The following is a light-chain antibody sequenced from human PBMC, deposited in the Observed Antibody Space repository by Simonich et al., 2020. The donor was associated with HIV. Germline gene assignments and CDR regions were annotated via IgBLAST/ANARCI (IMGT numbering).Light chain of an antibody. Sequence: QSALTQPASVSGSPGQSLTISCAGTSSDVGSYNLVSWYQKHPGKAPKLMNYEGNKRPSGVTNRFSVSKSVNTASLTISGLQAEDEADYYCCSYAGSSTLVFGGGTKLTVL. J-gene: IGLJ3*02. CDR2: EGN. CDR3: CSYAGSSTLV. V-gene: IGLV2-23*01. CDR1: SSDVGSYNL.